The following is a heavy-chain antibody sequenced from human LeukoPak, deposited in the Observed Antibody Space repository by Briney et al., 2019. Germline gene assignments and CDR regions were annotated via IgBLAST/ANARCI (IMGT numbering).Heavy chain of an antibody. Sequence: GGSLRLSCAASGFTFSSYAMHWVRQVPGKGPVWVPRINDDGSATFYADSVKGRFTISRDNAKNTLFLQMSSLRAEDTAVYFCAREILAPGKTHDYWGQGTLVTVSS. CDR3: AREILAPGKTHDY. CDR2: INDDGSAT. J-gene: IGHJ4*02. V-gene: IGHV3-74*01. CDR1: GFTFSSYA.